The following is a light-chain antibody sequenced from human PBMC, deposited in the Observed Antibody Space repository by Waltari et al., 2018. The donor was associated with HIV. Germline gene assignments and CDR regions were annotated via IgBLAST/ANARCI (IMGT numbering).Light chain of an antibody. CDR2: SAS. V-gene: IGKV3-20*01. J-gene: IGKJ2*01. CDR3: QQYAASPYT. CDR1: ENMNSQY. Sequence: IMLTQTPTTLYLTQEETETENSRASENMNSQYLAWYQQKRGKAPRLLLFSASTRNPGVPERFGGAGSGADFTLTVSRLEPEDFALYFCQQYAASPYTFGQGT.